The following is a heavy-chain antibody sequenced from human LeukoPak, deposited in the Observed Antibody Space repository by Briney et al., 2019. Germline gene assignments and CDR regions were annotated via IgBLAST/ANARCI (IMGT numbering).Heavy chain of an antibody. J-gene: IGHJ6*03. D-gene: IGHD2-2*01. CDR2: IIPIFGTA. Sequence: SVKVSCKASGGTFSSYAISWVRQAPGQGLEWMGGIIPIFGTANYAQKFQGRVTITTDESTSTAYMELSSLRSEDTAVYYCAREGAAGYCSSTSCYRLYYYMDVWGKGTTVTVSS. CDR3: AREGAAGYCSSTSCYRLYYYMDV. V-gene: IGHV1-69*05. CDR1: GGTFSSYA.